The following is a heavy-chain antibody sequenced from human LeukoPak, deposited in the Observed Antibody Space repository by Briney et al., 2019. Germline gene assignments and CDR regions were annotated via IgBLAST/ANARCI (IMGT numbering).Heavy chain of an antibody. Sequence: GGSLRLSCAASGFTFCSHNMHWVPQAPGKGLETGAVILYDGSDKYYADSVKGRFTISRDNSKNTLYLQMNGLRAEDTAVYYCARDWGHGSGTYYLDWGQGTLVTVSS. CDR2: ILYDGSDK. J-gene: IGHJ4*02. V-gene: IGHV3-30*04. D-gene: IGHD3-10*01. CDR3: ARDWGHGSGTYYLD. CDR1: GFTFCSHN.